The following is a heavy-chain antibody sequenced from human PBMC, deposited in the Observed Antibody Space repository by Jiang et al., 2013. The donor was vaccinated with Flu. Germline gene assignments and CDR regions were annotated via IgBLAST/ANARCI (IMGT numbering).Heavy chain of an antibody. V-gene: IGHV4-39*01. CDR3: ARHSSSWWFDP. CDR2: IYYSGST. CDR1: GGSISSSSYY. D-gene: IGHD6-6*01. Sequence: GSGLVKPSETLSLTCTVSGGSISSSSYYWGWIRQPPGKGLEWIGSIYYSGSTYYNPSLKSRVTMSVDTSKNQFSLKLSSVTAADTAVYYCARHSSSWWFDPWGQGTLVTVSS. J-gene: IGHJ5*02.